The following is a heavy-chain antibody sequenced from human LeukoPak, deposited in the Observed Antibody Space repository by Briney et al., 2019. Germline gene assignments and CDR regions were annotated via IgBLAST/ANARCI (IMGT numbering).Heavy chain of an antibody. J-gene: IGHJ4*02. D-gene: IGHD6-19*01. V-gene: IGHV3-9*01. CDR1: GFTFDDYA. Sequence: PGRSLRLSCAASGFTFDDYAMHWVRQTPGKGLEWVSGISWNSGSIGYADSVKGRFTISRDNAKNSLYLQMNSLRAEDTALYYCAKSRGVAGTSYFDYWGQGTLVTVSS. CDR3: AKSRGVAGTSYFDY. CDR2: ISWNSGSI.